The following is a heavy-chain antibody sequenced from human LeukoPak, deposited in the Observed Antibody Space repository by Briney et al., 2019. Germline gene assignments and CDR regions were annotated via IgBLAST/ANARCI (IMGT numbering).Heavy chain of an antibody. CDR1: AGSFSGYY. Sequence: SETLSLTCAVYAGSFSGYYWSWIRQPPGKGLEWIGEINHSGSTNYNPSLKSRVTISVDTSKNQFSLKLSSVTAADTAVYYCARIMPQYSSGWCPHGAFDIWGQGTMVTVSS. J-gene: IGHJ3*02. V-gene: IGHV4-34*01. D-gene: IGHD6-19*01. CDR2: INHSGST. CDR3: ARIMPQYSSGWCPHGAFDI.